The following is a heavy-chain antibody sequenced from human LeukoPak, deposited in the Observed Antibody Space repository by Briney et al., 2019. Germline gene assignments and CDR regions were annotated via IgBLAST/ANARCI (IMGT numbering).Heavy chain of an antibody. D-gene: IGHD5-18*01. J-gene: IGHJ4*02. CDR1: GGSISSGSYY. V-gene: IGHV4-61*02. Sequence: SETLSLTCTVSGGSISSGSYYWSWIRQPAGKGLEWIGRIYTSGSTNYNPSLKSRVTISVDTSKNQFSLKLSSVTAADTAVYYCAGGYSYDPFDYWGQGTLVTVSS. CDR3: AGGYSYDPFDY. CDR2: IYTSGST.